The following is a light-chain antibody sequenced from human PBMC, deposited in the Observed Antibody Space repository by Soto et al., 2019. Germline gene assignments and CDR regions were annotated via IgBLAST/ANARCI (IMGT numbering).Light chain of an antibody. CDR2: RAS. J-gene: IGKJ1*01. Sequence: ILMTQSPASLSVSPGERVTLSCRASQNIYSNIAWYQQRPGQAPRLLIYRASTRATGVPARFSGSGSGTEFTLTISSLQSEDFTVYSCLQYHSLWAFGQGTKVDI. CDR1: QNIYSN. V-gene: IGKV3-15*01. CDR3: LQYHSLWA.